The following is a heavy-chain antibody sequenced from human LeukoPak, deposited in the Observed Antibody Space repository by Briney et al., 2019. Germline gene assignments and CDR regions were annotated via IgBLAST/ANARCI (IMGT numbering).Heavy chain of an antibody. CDR3: AREGGFYRPLDY. CDR2: VHLDGRT. J-gene: IGHJ4*02. CDR1: GASISHYY. V-gene: IGHV4-59*12. Sequence: SSETLSLTCTVSGASISHYYWSWIRQPPGKGLEWIGEVHLDGRTNYNPSLKSRLIMSVDLPENHISLKLTSVTAADTAVYYCAREGGFYRPLDYSGQGTLVTVSS. D-gene: IGHD3-3*01.